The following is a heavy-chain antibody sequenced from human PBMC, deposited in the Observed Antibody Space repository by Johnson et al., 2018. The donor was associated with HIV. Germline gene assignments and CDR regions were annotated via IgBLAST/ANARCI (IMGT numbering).Heavy chain of an antibody. CDR2: ISGSGGST. D-gene: IGHD6-6*01. CDR1: GFTFSTYA. CDR3: ARERSLNEYSSSWDAFDI. V-gene: IGHV3-23*04. J-gene: IGHJ3*02. Sequence: MQLVESGGGLVQPGGSLRLSCAAAGFTFSTYAMSWVRQAPGKGLEWVSAISGSGGSTYYADSVKGRFTISRDNSKNTLYLQMNSLRAEDTAVYYCARERSLNEYSSSWDAFDIWGQGTMVTVSS.